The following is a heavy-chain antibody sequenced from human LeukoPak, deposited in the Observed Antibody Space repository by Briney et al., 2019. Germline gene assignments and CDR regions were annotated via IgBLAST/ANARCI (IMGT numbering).Heavy chain of an antibody. D-gene: IGHD2-15*01. V-gene: IGHV3-23*01. CDR1: GFTFSSYA. Sequence: GGSLRLSCAPSGFTFSSYAMSWVRQAPGKGLEWVSAISGSGGSTYYADSVKGRFTISRDNSKNTLYLQMNSLRAEDTAVYYCAKGHPRSYCSGGSCPPQVRFGYWGQGTLVTVSS. CDR3: AKGHPRSYCSGGSCPPQVRFGY. CDR2: ISGSGGST. J-gene: IGHJ4*02.